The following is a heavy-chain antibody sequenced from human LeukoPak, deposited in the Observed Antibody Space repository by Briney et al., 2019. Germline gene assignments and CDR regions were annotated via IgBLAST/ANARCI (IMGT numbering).Heavy chain of an antibody. CDR2: ISYDGSNK. D-gene: IGHD3-10*01. CDR1: GFTFSSYG. CDR3: AKLYAGGSGSYYLDAFDI. J-gene: IGHJ3*02. V-gene: IGHV3-30*18. Sequence: PGGSLRLSCAASGFTFSSYGMHWVRQAPGKGLGWVAIISYDGSNKYYADSVKGRFTISRDNSKNTLYLQMNSPRAEDTAAYCCAKLYAGGSGSYYLDAFDIWGQGTMVTVSS.